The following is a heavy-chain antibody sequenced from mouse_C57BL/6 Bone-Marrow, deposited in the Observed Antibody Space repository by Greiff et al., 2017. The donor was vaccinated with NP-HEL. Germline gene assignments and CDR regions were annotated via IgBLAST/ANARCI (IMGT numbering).Heavy chain of an antibody. D-gene: IGHD1-1*01. V-gene: IGHV5-4*01. CDR1: GFTFSSYA. CDR3: AREGAYGSSPHY. CDR2: ISDGGSYT. J-gene: IGHJ2*01. Sequence: EVQLVESGGGLVKPGGSLKLSCAASGFTFSSYAMSWVRQTPEKRLEWVATISDGGSYTYYPDNVKGRFTISRDNAKNNLYLQMSHLKSEDTAMYYCAREGAYGSSPHYWGQGTTLTVSS.